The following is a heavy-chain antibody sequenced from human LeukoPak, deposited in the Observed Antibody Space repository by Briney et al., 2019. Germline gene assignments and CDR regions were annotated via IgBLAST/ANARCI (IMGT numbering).Heavy chain of an antibody. J-gene: IGHJ4*02. Sequence: TLSLTCTVSGGSISSGSYYWSWIRQPAGKGLEWIGRIYTSGSTNYNPSLKSRVTISVDTSKNQFSLKLSSVTAADTAVYYCARTGTRSDYWGQGTLVTVSS. V-gene: IGHV4-61*02. CDR1: GGSISSGSYY. D-gene: IGHD3-10*01. CDR2: IYTSGST. CDR3: ARTGTRSDY.